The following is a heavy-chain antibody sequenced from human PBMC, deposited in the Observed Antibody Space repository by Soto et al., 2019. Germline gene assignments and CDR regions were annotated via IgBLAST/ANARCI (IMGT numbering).Heavy chain of an antibody. V-gene: IGHV4-59*08. CDR3: ARTVRGVIPISIWVSEDSAYSEMDA. CDR1: GGSISSYY. D-gene: IGHD3-10*01. J-gene: IGHJ6*02. Sequence: ETLSLTCTVSGGSISSYYWSWIRQPPGKGLESIGYIYYSGSTNYNPSLKSRVAISIDTSKNQFSLRLSSVTAADTAVYYCARTVRGVIPISIWVSEDSAYSEMDAWGQDATLPISS. CDR2: IYYSGST.